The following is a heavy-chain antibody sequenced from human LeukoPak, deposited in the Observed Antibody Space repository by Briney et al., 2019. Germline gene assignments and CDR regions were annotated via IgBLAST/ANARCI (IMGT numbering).Heavy chain of an antibody. V-gene: IGHV3-7*01. J-gene: IGHJ4*02. Sequence: RPGGCLRLSCAASGFTFSSYWMSWVRQAPGKGLEWVANIKQDGSEKYYVDSVKGRFTISRDNAKNSLYLQMNSLRAEDTAVYYYAGPFWSGYRAAFDYWGQGALITVSS. CDR3: AGPFWSGYRAAFDY. CDR2: IKQDGSEK. CDR1: GFTFSSYW. D-gene: IGHD3-3*01.